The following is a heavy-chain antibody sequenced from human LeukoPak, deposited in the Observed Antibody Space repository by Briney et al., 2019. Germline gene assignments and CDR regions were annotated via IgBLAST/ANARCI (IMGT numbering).Heavy chain of an antibody. CDR3: ARSEMVRGVINWFDP. CDR2: LITIFGTA. V-gene: IGHV1-69*05. CDR1: GGTFSSYA. D-gene: IGHD3-10*01. J-gene: IGHJ5*02. Sequence: SVKVSCKASGGTFSSYAISWVRQAPGQGLEWMGGLITIFGTANYAQKFQGRVTIATDESTSTAYMELSSLRSEDTAVYYCARSEMVRGVINWFDPWGQGTLVTVSS.